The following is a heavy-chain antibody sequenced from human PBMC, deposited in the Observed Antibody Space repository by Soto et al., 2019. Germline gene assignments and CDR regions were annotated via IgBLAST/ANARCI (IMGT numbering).Heavy chain of an antibody. D-gene: IGHD6-19*01. Sequence: EVQLVESGGGLVQPGGSLRLSCAASGFTFSSYSMNWVRQAPGKGLEWVSYISSSSSTIYYADSVKGRFTISRDNAKNSLYLQMNSLRDEDTAVYYCARDFRSSCGPNPDSGYYGMDVWGQGTTVTVSS. CDR1: GFTFSSYS. V-gene: IGHV3-48*02. CDR3: ARDFRSSCGPNPDSGYYGMDV. J-gene: IGHJ6*02. CDR2: ISSSSSTI.